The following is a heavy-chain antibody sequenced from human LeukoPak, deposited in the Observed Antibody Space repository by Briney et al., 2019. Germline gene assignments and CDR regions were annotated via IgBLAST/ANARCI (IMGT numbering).Heavy chain of an antibody. CDR1: GYSFTSYW. CDR3: ARQNYDFWSGYSDYFDY. CDR2: IYPGDSDT. V-gene: IGHV5-51*01. Sequence: GESLKISCKGSGYSFTSYWIGWVRQMPGKGLEWMGIIYPGDSDTRYSPSFQGQVTISDDKSISTAYLQWSSLKASDTAMYYCARQNYDFWSGYSDYFDYWGQGTLVTVSS. J-gene: IGHJ4*02. D-gene: IGHD3-3*01.